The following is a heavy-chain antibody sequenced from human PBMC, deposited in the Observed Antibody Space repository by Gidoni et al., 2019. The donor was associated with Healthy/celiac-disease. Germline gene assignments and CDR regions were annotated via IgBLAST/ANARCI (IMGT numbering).Heavy chain of an antibody. CDR3: ARDKDFVLMVYAIDGMDV. V-gene: IGHV1-18*01. CDR1: GYTCTSYG. J-gene: IGHJ6*02. CDR2: ISAYNGNT. Sequence: QVQLVQSGAEVKKPGASVKVSCKASGYTCTSYGISWVRQAPGQGLEWMGWISAYNGNTNYAQKLPGRVTMTTDTSTSTSYMELRSLRSDDTAVYYCARDKDFVLMVYAIDGMDVWGQGTTVTVSS. D-gene: IGHD2-8*01.